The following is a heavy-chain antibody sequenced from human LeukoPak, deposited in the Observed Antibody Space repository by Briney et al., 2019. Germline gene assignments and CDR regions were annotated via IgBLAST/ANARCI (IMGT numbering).Heavy chain of an antibody. Sequence: PGGSLRLSCAASGFTFNTYNMNWVRQAPGEGLDWISYISSDGSSIYYADSVKGRFTISRDNADNSLCLQMNSLRAEDTAVYYCARESLRGVSSPLDYWGQGTLVTVSS. CDR3: ARESLRGVSSPLDY. CDR1: GFTFNTYN. J-gene: IGHJ4*02. CDR2: ISSDGSSI. V-gene: IGHV3-48*01. D-gene: IGHD3-10*01.